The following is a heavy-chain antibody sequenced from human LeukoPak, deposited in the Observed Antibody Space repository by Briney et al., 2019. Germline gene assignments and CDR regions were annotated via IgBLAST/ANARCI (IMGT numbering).Heavy chain of an antibody. D-gene: IGHD5-24*01. CDR1: GYTFTGYY. CDR3: ARSPPKRWLQLPDDY. V-gene: IGHV1-2*02. CDR2: INPNSGGT. Sequence: ASVKVSCKASGYTFTGYYMHWVRQAPGQGLEWMGWINPNSGGTNYAQKFQGRVTMTRDTSISTAYMELSRLRSDDTAVYYCARSPPKRWLQLPDDYWGQGTLVTVSS. J-gene: IGHJ4*02.